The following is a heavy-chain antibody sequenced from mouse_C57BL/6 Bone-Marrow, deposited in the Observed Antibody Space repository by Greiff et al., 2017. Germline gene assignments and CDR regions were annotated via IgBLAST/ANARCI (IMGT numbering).Heavy chain of an antibody. CDR3: AREGRRGYFDV. D-gene: IGHD2-12*01. V-gene: IGHV5-4*01. CDR2: ISDGGSYT. J-gene: IGHJ1*03. Sequence: EVQLVESGGGLVKPGGSLKLSCAASGFTFSSYAMSWVRQTPEKRLEWVATISDGGSYTYYPDNVKGRFTISRDNAKNNRYLQMSHLKSEDTAMYYCAREGRRGYFDVWGTGTTVTVSS. CDR1: GFTFSSYA.